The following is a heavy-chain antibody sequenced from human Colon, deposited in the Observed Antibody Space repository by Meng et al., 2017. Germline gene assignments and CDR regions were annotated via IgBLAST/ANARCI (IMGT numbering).Heavy chain of an antibody. CDR1: CASVNDTSSG. Sequence: QGTLPGAGACVVRPSDLRSLCYAFSCASVNDTSSGWRRIRQPRGEGLGWICSGTTNHNPSLESRVTRSVDTSKNQFSLTLNSVTAADTAVYYCARDNWGSLDYWGQGTLVTVSS. CDR2: SGTT. D-gene: IGHD7-27*01. V-gene: IGHV4-61*01. CDR3: ARDNWGSLDY. J-gene: IGHJ4*02.